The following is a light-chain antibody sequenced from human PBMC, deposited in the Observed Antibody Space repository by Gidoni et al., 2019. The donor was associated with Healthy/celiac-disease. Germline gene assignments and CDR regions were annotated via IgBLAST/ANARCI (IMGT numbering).Light chain of an antibody. CDR2: EEN. CDR1: SASIASNY. CDR3: QSYDSSTWV. J-gene: IGLJ3*02. V-gene: IGLV6-57*04. Sequence: NFMLTQPQSMSESPGNTVTISCTRSSASIASNYVSWYQQRPGSAPTTVFYEENQRPAAVPDRFSGSIDSSSNSASLTISGLKTEDEADYYCQSYDSSTWVFGGGTKLPVL.